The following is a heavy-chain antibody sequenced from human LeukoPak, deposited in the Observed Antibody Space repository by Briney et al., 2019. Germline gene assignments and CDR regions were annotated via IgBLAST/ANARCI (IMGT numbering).Heavy chain of an antibody. V-gene: IGHV3-15*01. CDR2: IKSKTDGGTT. D-gene: IGHD3-22*01. CDR1: GFTFSNAW. Sequence: GGSLRLSCAASGFTFSNAWMSWVRQAPGKGLKWVGDIKSKTDGGTTDYAAPVKGRFTISRDDSKNTLYLQMNSLKTEDTAVYYCTTVGSPYYDSSGYYPRMSSDAFDIWGQGTMVTVSS. J-gene: IGHJ3*02. CDR3: TTVGSPYYDSSGYYPRMSSDAFDI.